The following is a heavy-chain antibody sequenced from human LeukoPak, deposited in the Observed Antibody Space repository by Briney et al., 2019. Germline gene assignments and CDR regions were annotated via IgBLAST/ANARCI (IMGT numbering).Heavy chain of an antibody. Sequence: GGSLRLSCAASGFTFNTYAMSWVRQAPGKGLEWVSAISGSGGSTYYADSVKGRFTISRDNSKNTLYLQMNSLRAEDTAVYYCAKDPYSSAWYGRSDYWGQGTLVTVSS. V-gene: IGHV3-23*01. CDR3: AKDPYSSAWYGRSDY. CDR2: ISGSGGST. D-gene: IGHD6-19*01. CDR1: GFTFNTYA. J-gene: IGHJ4*02.